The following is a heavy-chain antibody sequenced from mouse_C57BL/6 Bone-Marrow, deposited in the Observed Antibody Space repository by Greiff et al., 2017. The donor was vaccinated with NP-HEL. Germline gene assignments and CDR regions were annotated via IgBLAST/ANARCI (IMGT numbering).Heavy chain of an antibody. CDR3: TNYDDPDY. V-gene: IGHV14-4*01. CDR2: IDPENGDT. J-gene: IGHJ2*01. D-gene: IGHD2-13*01. Sequence: VQLKQSGAELVRPGASVKLSCTASGFNIKDDYMHWVKQRPEQGLEWIGWIDPENGDTEYASKFQGKATITADTSSNTAYLQLCSLTSEDTAVYYCTNYDDPDYWGQGTTLTVSS. CDR1: GFNIKDDY.